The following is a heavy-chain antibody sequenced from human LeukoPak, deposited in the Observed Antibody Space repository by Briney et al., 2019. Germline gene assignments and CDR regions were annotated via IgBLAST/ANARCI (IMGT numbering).Heavy chain of an antibody. V-gene: IGHV1-8*01. Sequence: GASVKVSCKASGYTFTSFDINWVRQASGQGLEWMGWMNPNSGNTGYAQKFQGRVTMTRNTSISTAYMELSSLRSEDTAVYYRARGITSSWYPYWGQGSLVTVSS. J-gene: IGHJ4*02. CDR3: ARGITSSWYPY. CDR2: MNPNSGNT. CDR1: GYTFTSFD. D-gene: IGHD6-13*01.